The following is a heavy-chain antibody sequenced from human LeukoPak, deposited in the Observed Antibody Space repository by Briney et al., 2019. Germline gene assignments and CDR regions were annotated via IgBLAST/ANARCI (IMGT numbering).Heavy chain of an antibody. J-gene: IGHJ4*02. CDR1: GYTFIDYY. Sequence: ASVKVSCKTSGYTFIDYYVHWVRKAPGQGLEWFGWINPNSGGTSNAQMLQGRVTLTRDTSINTAYMELRRLTSDDTAVYYCARDFIRGSSFAYRLLESWGQGTLVIVSS. CDR2: INPNSGGT. CDR3: ARDFIRGSSFAYRLLES. D-gene: IGHD5-18*01. V-gene: IGHV1-2*02.